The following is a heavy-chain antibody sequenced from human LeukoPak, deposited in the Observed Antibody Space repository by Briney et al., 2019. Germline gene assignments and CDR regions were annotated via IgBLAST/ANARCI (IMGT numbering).Heavy chain of an antibody. D-gene: IGHD3-9*01. CDR2: INHSGST. CDR3: ASLRYSRYYFDY. J-gene: IGHJ4*02. V-gene: IGHV4-34*01. Sequence: SEILSLTCAVYGGSFSGYYWSWIRQPPGKGLEWIGEINHSGSTNYNPSLKSRVTISVDTSKNQFSLKLSSVTAADTAVYYCASLRYSRYYFDYWGQGTLVTVSS. CDR1: GGSFSGYY.